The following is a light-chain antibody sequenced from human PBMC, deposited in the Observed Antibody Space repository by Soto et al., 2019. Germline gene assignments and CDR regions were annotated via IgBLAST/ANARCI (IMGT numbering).Light chain of an antibody. CDR3: QQYDSFSKT. CDR1: LSIRSW. Sequence: DIQMTQSPSTLSASVGDRVTITCRASLSIRSWLAWYQQKPGKAPQLLIYDASNLESGVPSRFSGSGSGTEFTLTISSLQPDDFATYYCQQYDSFSKTFGRGTKVEVK. J-gene: IGKJ1*01. V-gene: IGKV1-5*01. CDR2: DAS.